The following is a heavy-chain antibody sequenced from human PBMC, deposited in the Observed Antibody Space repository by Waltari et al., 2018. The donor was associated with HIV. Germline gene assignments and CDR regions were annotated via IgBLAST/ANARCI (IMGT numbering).Heavy chain of an antibody. D-gene: IGHD3-16*02. CDR1: GFTFRNAW. CDR2: IKSKTDGGTR. Sequence: EVQLVESGGGLVKPGGSRRLSCAASGFTFRNAWMTWVRQAPGKGREWVGRIKSKTDGGTRDYAGPVKGRFTISRDDSNNTLYLQMNSLKTEDTGLYYCTSARRGLNRYFGMDVWGQGTSVTVSS. V-gene: IGHV3-15*01. CDR3: TSARRGLNRYFGMDV. J-gene: IGHJ6*02.